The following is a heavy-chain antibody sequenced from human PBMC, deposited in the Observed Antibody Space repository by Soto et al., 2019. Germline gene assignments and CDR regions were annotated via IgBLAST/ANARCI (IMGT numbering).Heavy chain of an antibody. J-gene: IGHJ5*02. V-gene: IGHV1-46*01. CDR1: GYTFTSYY. D-gene: IGHD1-26*01. CDR3: AKDRGGELLVSDR. CDR2: INPSGGST. Sequence: GASVKVSCKASGYTFTSYYMHWVRQAPGQGLEWMGIINPSGGSTSYAQKFQGRVTMTRDTSTSTVYMELSSLRSEDTAVYYCAKDRGGELLVSDRWGQGTLVTVSS.